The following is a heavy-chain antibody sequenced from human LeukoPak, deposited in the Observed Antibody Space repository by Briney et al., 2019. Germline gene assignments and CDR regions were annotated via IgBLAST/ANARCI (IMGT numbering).Heavy chain of an antibody. D-gene: IGHD5-24*01. CDR2: ISYDGSNK. CDR1: GFTFSSYG. Sequence: PGGSLRLSCAASGFTFSSYGMHWVRQAPGKGLEWVAVISYDGSNKYYADSVKGRFTISRDNSKNTLYLQMNSLRAEDTAVYYCAKLNLGDGYNLDYWGQGTLVTVSS. CDR3: AKLNLGDGYNLDY. V-gene: IGHV3-30*18. J-gene: IGHJ4*02.